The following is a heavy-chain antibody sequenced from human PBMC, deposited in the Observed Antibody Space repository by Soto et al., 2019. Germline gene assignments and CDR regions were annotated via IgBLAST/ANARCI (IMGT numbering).Heavy chain of an antibody. V-gene: IGHV3-7*01. CDR3: ARGLVYCSSTRCYKFDY. Sequence: PGGSPRLSCAASGFTFSRYGMSWVRQAPGKGLEWVANIKEDGSEKDYVDSGKGRFTISRDNAKNSLYLQMNSLRAEDTAVYYCARGLVYCSSTRCYKFDYWGQGTLVTVSS. J-gene: IGHJ4*02. CDR1: GFTFSRYG. D-gene: IGHD2-2*02. CDR2: IKEDGSEK.